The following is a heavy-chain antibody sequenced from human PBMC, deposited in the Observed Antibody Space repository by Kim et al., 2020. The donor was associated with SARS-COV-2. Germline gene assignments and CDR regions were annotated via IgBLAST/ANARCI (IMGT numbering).Heavy chain of an antibody. V-gene: IGHV3-23*01. J-gene: IGHJ4*02. CDR2: ISGSGGHT. CDR3: AKLPIKELLPNSLDY. Sequence: GALRLSCAASGFTFSHFAMNWVRQAPGQGLEWVSTISGSGGHTYYADSVKGRFTISRDNSNDTLYLQMTSLRADDTAIYYCAKLPIKELLPNSLDYWGQGTLVTVSS. D-gene: IGHD2-21*01. CDR1: GFTFSHFA.